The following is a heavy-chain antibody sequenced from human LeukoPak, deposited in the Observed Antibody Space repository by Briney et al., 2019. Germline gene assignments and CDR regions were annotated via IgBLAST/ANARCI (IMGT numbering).Heavy chain of an antibody. CDR2: ISGSGNYI. CDR3: ATDITTVDAFDI. D-gene: IGHD1-14*01. J-gene: IGHJ3*02. CDR1: GFTFSDYY. V-gene: IGHV3-11*01. Sequence: GGSLRLSCAASGFTFSDYYMSWIRQAPGKGLEWVSYISGSGNYINYADSVKGRFTISRDNAKNSLYLQMNSLRAEDTAVYYCATDITTVDAFDIWGQGTMVTVSS.